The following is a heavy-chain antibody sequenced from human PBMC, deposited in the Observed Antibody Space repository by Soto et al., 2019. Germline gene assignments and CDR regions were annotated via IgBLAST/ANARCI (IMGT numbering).Heavy chain of an antibody. J-gene: IGHJ6*02. CDR3: AKKSDYYDSSGTRANEGMDV. D-gene: IGHD3-22*01. V-gene: IGHV3-30*18. Sequence: QVQLVESGGGVVQPGRSLRLSCVGSGFTFSAYGMHWVRQAPGKGLEWVAVMSFDGSKKYYAESVKGRFTISRDNYKNTLYLQMNSLRTEDTAVYYCAKKSDYYDSSGTRANEGMDVWGQGTTVTVSS. CDR1: GFTFSAYG. CDR2: MSFDGSKK.